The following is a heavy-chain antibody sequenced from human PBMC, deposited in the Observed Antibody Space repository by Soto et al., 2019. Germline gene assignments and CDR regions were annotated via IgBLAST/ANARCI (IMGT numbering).Heavy chain of an antibody. V-gene: IGHV1-18*01. Sequence: GASVKVSCKASGYTFTSYGISWVRQAPGQGLEWMGWISAYNGNTNYAQKLQGRVTMTTDTSTSTAYMELRSLRSDDTAVYYCARPDNRNSWGNVPDDWGQGSLVTVSS. CDR1: GYTFTSYG. CDR3: ARPDNRNSWGNVPDD. D-gene: IGHD3-16*01. J-gene: IGHJ4*02. CDR2: ISAYNGNT.